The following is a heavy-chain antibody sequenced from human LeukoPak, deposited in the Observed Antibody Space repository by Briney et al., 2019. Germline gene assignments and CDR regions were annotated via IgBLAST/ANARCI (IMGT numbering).Heavy chain of an antibody. Sequence: SETLSLTCTVSGGSISSYYWSWIRQPPGKGLEWIGYIYYSGSTNYNPSLKSRVTTSVDTSKNQFSLKLSSVTAADTAVYYCARGGGYYYFDYWGQGTLVTVSS. CDR2: IYYSGST. CDR1: GGSISSYY. J-gene: IGHJ4*02. CDR3: ARGGGYYYFDY. V-gene: IGHV4-59*01. D-gene: IGHD2-21*01.